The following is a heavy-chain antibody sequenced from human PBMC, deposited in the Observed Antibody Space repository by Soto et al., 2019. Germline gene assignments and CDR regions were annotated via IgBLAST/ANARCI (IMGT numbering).Heavy chain of an antibody. J-gene: IGHJ4*02. CDR1: GFTFSSYA. V-gene: IGHV3-30-3*01. CDR3: ARDPWRYSSGRFDY. CDR2: ISYDGSNK. Sequence: GGSLRLSCAASGFTFSSYAMHWVRQAPGKGLEWVAVISYDGSNKYYADSVKGRFTISRDNSKNTLYLQMNSLRAEDTAVYYCARDPWRYSSGRFDYWGQGTLVTVSS. D-gene: IGHD6-19*01.